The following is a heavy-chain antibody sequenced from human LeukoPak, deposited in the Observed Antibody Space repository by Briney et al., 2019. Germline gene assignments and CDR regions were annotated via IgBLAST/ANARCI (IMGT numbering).Heavy chain of an antibody. CDR1: RDSVSSNSAA. J-gene: IGHJ6*02. D-gene: IGHD3-10*01. CDR3: ARSPSRVRGVDYYGMDV. Sequence: SQTLSLTCAISRDSVSSNSAAWNWIRQSPSRGLGWLGRTYYRSKWYNDYAVSVKSRITNSPHTSKNQFPMQLNSVTPEDTAVYYCARSPSRVRGVDYYGMDVWGQGTTVTVSS. V-gene: IGHV6-1*01. CDR2: TYYRSKWYN.